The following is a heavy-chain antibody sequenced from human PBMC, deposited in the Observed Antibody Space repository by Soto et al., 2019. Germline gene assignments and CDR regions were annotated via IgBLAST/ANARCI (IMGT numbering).Heavy chain of an antibody. Sequence: SETLSLTCAVYGGSFSDYYWSWIRQPPGKGLEWIGEINHIGTTNYNPSLKSRVTISVDTSKNQFSLKLSSVTAADTAVYYCARGDLKVPGHWGQGTLVTVSS. CDR2: INHIGTT. V-gene: IGHV4-34*01. CDR3: ARGDLKVPGH. CDR1: GGSFSDYY. J-gene: IGHJ1*01.